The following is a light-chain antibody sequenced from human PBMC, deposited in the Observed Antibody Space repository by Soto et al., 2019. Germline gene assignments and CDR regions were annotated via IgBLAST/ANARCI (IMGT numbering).Light chain of an antibody. J-gene: IGLJ3*02. Sequence: QSVLTQSPSASASLGASVQLTCTLSSGHSSYAIAWHQQQPEKGPRYLMKLNSDGSHSKGDGIPDRFSGSNSGAERYLTISSLQSEDEADYYCQTWGTGIRVFGGGTKLTVL. V-gene: IGLV4-69*01. CDR3: QTWGTGIRV. CDR2: LNSDGSH. CDR1: SGHSSYA.